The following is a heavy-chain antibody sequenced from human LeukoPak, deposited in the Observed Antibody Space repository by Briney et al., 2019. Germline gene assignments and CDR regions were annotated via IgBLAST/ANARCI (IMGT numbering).Heavy chain of an antibody. D-gene: IGHD5-18*01. CDR2: IYHSGST. CDR1: GYSISSGYY. CDR3: ARVGDSYDFYYMDV. Sequence: PSETLSLTCTVSGYSISSGYYCGWLRQPPGKGLEWIGSIYHSGSTYYNPSLKSRVTISVDTSKNQFSLKLSSVTAADTAVYYCARVGDSYDFYYMDVWGKGTTVTVSS. V-gene: IGHV4-38-2*02. J-gene: IGHJ6*03.